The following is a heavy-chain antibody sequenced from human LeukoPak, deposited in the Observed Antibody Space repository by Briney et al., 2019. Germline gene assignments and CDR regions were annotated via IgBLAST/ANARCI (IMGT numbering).Heavy chain of an antibody. D-gene: IGHD6-13*01. CDR1: GFTLSSYS. V-gene: IGHV3-21*01. CDR3: ARDPSTSPEPIAAAGNAY. CDR2: ISSSSSYI. J-gene: IGHJ4*02. Sequence: GGSLRLSCAASGFTLSSYSMNWVRQAPGKGLEWVSSISSSSSYIYYADSVKGRFTISRDNAKNSLYLQMNSLRAEDTAVYYCARDPSTSPEPIAAAGNAYWGQGTLVTVSS.